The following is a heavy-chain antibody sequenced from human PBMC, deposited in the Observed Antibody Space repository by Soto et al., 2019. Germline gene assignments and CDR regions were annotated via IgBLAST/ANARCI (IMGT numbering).Heavy chain of an antibody. D-gene: IGHD3-9*01. CDR3: AREHIFWYFDL. Sequence: GGSLRLSCAASGFTVSGSAVHWVRQASGKGLEWVGRIRSKTNSYATAYAASVKGRFTISRDDSKNTAYLRMNSLKTEDTAVYYCAREHIFWYFDLWGRGTLVTVSS. V-gene: IGHV3-73*01. CDR1: GFTVSGSA. CDR2: IRSKTNSYAT. J-gene: IGHJ2*01.